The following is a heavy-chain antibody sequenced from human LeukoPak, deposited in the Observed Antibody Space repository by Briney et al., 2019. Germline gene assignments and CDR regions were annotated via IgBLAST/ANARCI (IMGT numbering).Heavy chain of an antibody. CDR3: AKVRSRYYYGSGSFDY. CDR1: GLTFSSYG. D-gene: IGHD3-10*01. J-gene: IGHJ4*02. CDR2: IWYDGSNK. V-gene: IGHV3-33*06. Sequence: PGGSLRLSCAASGLTFSSYGMHWVRQAPGKGLEWVAVIWYDGSNKYYADSVKGRFTISRDNSKNTLYLQMNSLRAEDTAVYYCAKVRSRYYYGSGSFDYWGQGTLVTVSS.